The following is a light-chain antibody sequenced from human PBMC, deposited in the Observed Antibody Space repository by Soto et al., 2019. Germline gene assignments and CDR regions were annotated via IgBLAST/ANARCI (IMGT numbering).Light chain of an antibody. Sequence: QSALTQPPSVSGSPGQSVSISCTGTSSDVGIYNRVSWYQQPPGSAPKLIIYEVSNRPSGFPDRFSGSKSGNTASLTISGLQAEDEADYYCSSYTSSRTVVFGGGTKLTVL. V-gene: IGLV2-18*02. CDR2: EVS. CDR1: SSDVGIYNR. CDR3: SSYTSSRTVV. J-gene: IGLJ2*01.